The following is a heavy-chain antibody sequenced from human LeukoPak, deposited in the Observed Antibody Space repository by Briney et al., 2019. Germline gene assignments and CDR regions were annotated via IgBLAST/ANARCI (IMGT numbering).Heavy chain of an antibody. V-gene: IGHV1-3*01. CDR3: ARIAAAGTGEDY. J-gene: IGHJ4*02. CDR2: INAGNGNT. D-gene: IGHD6-13*01. Sequence: ASVKVSCKASGYTFTSYYMHWVRQAPGQRLEWMGWINAGNGNTKYSQKFQGRVTITRDTSASTAYMELSSLRSEDTAVYYCARIAAAGTGEDYWGQGTLVTVSS. CDR1: GYTFTSYY.